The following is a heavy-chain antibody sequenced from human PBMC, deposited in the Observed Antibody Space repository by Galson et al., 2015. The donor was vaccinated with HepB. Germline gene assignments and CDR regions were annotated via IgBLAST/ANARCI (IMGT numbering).Heavy chain of an antibody. D-gene: IGHD3-10*01. J-gene: IGHJ5*02. CDR2: ISSDGVTK. CDR1: GFIFSDSY. CDR3: ARSAGWFHP. Sequence: SLRLSCAASGFIFSDSYTSWIRQAPGKGPEWVSYISSDGVTKYYTDSVKGRFTISRDNAKNSLYLQMNSLRGDDTAVYYCARSAGWFHPWGQGTLVVVSS. V-gene: IGHV3-11*01.